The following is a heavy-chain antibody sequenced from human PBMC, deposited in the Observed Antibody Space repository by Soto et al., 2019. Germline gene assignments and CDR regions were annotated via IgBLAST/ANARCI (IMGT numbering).Heavy chain of an antibody. CDR2: VYYTGTT. D-gene: IGHD4-17*01. CDR3: ARDTVLTGMFDF. J-gene: IGHJ4*02. CDR1: GGSIGSYH. Sequence: SETLSLTCTVSGGSIGSYHLSWVRQPPGKGLEWIASVYYTGTTNYNPSLGSRVTISIDAPENQISLKLTSVTAADTAFYYCARDTVLTGMFDFWGQGTLVTVSS. V-gene: IGHV4-59*01.